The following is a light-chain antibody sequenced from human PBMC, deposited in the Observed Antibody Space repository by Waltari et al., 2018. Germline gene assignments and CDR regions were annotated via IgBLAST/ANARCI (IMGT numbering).Light chain of an antibody. CDR2: GPS. V-gene: IGKV3-20*01. Sequence: EIVLTQSPDTLSLSPGDRATLSCRASQSVRSSYLAWYQQKPGQAPRLLIYGPSSRATGIPDRFRGSGSWTDFTLTISRLEPEDFAVYYCQQYGSSPAYTFGQGTRLEIK. CDR3: QQYGSSPAYT. J-gene: IGKJ2*01. CDR1: QSVRSSY.